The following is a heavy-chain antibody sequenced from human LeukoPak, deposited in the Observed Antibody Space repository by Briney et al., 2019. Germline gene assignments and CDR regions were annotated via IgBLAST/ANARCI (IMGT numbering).Heavy chain of an antibody. CDR2: IIPIFGSA. D-gene: IGHD3-10*01. CDR3: ATDRPRITMVRGVIRRGFDP. V-gene: IGHV1-69*13. Sequence: SVKLSCKASGGTFSSNAISWVRHALGQGLEWMVGIIPIFGSANGAQKFQGRVTITADESTSTAYLVLSSLSSEDTAVYYCATDRPRITMVRGVIRRGFDPWGQGTLVTVSS. J-gene: IGHJ5*02. CDR1: GGTFSSNA.